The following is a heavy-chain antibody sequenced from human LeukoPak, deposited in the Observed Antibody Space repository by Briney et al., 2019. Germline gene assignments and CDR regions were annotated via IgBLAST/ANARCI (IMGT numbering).Heavy chain of an antibody. D-gene: IGHD2-2*01. V-gene: IGHV4-4*07. CDR1: GGSISSYY. CDR2: IYSSGST. J-gene: IGHJ4*02. CDR3: ARGPYCSSTSCYLDY. Sequence: PSETLSLTCTASGGSISSYYWSWIRQPAGPGLEWIGRIYSSGSTNYNPSLKSRVTMSVDTSKNQFSLRLSSVTAADTAVYYCARGPYCSSTSCYLDYWGQGTLVTVSS.